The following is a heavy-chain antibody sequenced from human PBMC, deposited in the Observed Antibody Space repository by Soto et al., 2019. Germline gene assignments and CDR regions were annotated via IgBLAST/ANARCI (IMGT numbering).Heavy chain of an antibody. J-gene: IGHJ4*02. Sequence: GGSLGISCAASGFSFSDQYMDWVRQAPGKGLEWVGRTRNKANSYTTEYAASVKGRFTISRDDSKNSLYLQMNSLKTEDTAVYYCARGIAAAGNSGVYYFDYWGQGTLVTVSS. V-gene: IGHV3-72*01. CDR1: GFSFSDQY. CDR2: TRNKANSYTT. CDR3: ARGIAAAGNSGVYYFDY. D-gene: IGHD6-13*01.